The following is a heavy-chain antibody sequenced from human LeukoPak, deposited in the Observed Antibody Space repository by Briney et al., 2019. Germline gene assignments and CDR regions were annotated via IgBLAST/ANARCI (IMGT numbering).Heavy chain of an antibody. Sequence: AGGALRLSCAASRFTFSNYWMTWVRQAPGKGLESVANIRQDGGEDYYADSVKGRFTISRDNAKNSLYLQMNSLRAEDTAVYYCARMESGLKYYDFWSGSFFDYWGQGTLVTVSS. CDR3: ARMESGLKYYDFWSGSFFDY. D-gene: IGHD3-3*01. CDR2: IRQDGGED. V-gene: IGHV3-7*01. CDR1: RFTFSNYW. J-gene: IGHJ4*02.